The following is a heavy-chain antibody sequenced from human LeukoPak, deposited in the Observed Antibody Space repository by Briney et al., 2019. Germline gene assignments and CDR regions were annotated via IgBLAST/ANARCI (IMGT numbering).Heavy chain of an antibody. V-gene: IGHV3-21*01. CDR1: GFTFSSYS. J-gene: IGHJ4*02. CDR2: ISSSSSYI. CDR3: ARGYSGYDVPFDY. D-gene: IGHD5-12*01. Sequence: GGSLRLSCAASGFTFSSYSMNWVRQAPGKGLEWVSSISSSSSYIYYADSVKGRFTISRDNAKNSLYLQMNSLRAEDTAVYYCARGYSGYDVPFDYWDQGTLVTVSS.